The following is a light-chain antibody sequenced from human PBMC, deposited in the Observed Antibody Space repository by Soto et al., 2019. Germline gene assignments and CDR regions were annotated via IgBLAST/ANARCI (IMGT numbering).Light chain of an antibody. CDR3: TSYTSSSTYV. Sequence: QSVLTQPASVSGSPGQSITISCTGTSSDVGAYEYVSWYQQHPGKAPKLLIYDVSNRPSGVSTRFSGSKSGNTASLTISGLQAEDEGDYYCTSYTSSSTYVFGTGTKVTVL. J-gene: IGLJ1*01. CDR1: SSDVGAYEY. V-gene: IGLV2-14*03. CDR2: DVS.